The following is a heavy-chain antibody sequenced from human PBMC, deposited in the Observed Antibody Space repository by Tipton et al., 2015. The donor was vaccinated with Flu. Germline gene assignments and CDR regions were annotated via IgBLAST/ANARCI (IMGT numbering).Heavy chain of an antibody. V-gene: IGHV3-72*01. Sequence: GSLRLSCAISGFTLSDYYMDWVRQAPGKGLEWIGRTRNKANSHTTDYAASVEGRFTISRDNSNDLVFLQMNNLKVEDTAVYYCVRGGAVREPMAFDFWGQGTLVSVSS. CDR1: GFTLSDYY. D-gene: IGHD3-10*01. CDR3: VRGGAVREPMAFDF. CDR2: TRNKANSHTT. J-gene: IGHJ4*02.